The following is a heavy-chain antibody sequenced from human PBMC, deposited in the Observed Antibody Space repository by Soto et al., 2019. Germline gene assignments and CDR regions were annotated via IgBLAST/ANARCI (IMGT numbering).Heavy chain of an antibody. V-gene: IGHV4-59*08. CDR1: GGSVSSHH. Sequence: PSETLSLTCTVSGGSVSSHHWSWIRQPPGKGLEWIGYIYKSGSTYYNPSLKSRVTISVDTSKNQFSLNLTSVTASDTAVYYCARPLAGLQRGVGWLDPWGQGTLVTVSS. D-gene: IGHD1-1*01. J-gene: IGHJ5*02. CDR2: IYKSGST. CDR3: ARPLAGLQRGVGWLDP.